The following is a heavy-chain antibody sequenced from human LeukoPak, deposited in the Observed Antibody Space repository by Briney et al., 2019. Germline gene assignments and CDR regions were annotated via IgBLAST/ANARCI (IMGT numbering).Heavy chain of an antibody. D-gene: IGHD4-17*01. CDR1: KYSFTAYY. CDR3: ARDPGYGDYTYHYYYYYMDV. Sequence: VASVKVSCQASKYSFTAYYIHWVRQAPGQGGLEWMGWIKPSSGDTKYAQKFQGRVTMTRDTSISTAFMELSRLTSDDSAIYYCARDPGYGDYTYHYYYYYMDVWGNGTTVTVSS. V-gene: IGHV1-2*02. CDR2: IKPSSGDT. J-gene: IGHJ6*03.